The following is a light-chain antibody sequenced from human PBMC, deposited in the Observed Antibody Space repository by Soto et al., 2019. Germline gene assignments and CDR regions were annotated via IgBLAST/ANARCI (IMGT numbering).Light chain of an antibody. V-gene: IGKV3-20*01. J-gene: IGKJ1*01. CDR1: LSVSGNS. CDR2: GAS. CDR3: QQYGSSPWT. Sequence: ELGLTQSPGTLYLSPGERASLSCRASLSVSGNSLAWYQQNPDQAPRTLIYGASSRATGIPDRFSGSGAETDFTLTISRLEPEDFAVYYCQQYGSSPWTFGQGTKVEIK.